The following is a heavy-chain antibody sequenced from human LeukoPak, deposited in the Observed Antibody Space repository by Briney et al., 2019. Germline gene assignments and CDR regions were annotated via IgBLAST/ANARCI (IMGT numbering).Heavy chain of an antibody. Sequence: ASVKVSCKASGYIFTSYGISWVRQAPGQGLEWMGWISAYNGNTNYAQKLQGRVTMTTDTSTSTAYMELRSLRSDDTAVYYCVRSRYSSDRFYPWGQGTLVTVSS. CDR2: ISAYNGNT. V-gene: IGHV1-18*04. J-gene: IGHJ5*02. CDR3: VRSRYSSDRFYP. D-gene: IGHD6-19*01. CDR1: GYIFTSYG.